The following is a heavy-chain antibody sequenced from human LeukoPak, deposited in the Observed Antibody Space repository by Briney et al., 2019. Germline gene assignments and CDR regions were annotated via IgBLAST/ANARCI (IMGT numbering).Heavy chain of an antibody. J-gene: IGHJ5*02. D-gene: IGHD3-10*01. V-gene: IGHV4-34*01. CDR1: GGSFSGYY. Sequence: SETLSLTCAVYGGSFSGYYWSWIRQPPGKGLEWIGEINHSGGTNYNPSLKSRVTISVDTSKNQFSLKLSSVTAADTAVYYCARVARLLLWFGELSYNWFDPWGQGTLVTVSS. CDR2: INHSGGT. CDR3: ARVARLLLWFGELSYNWFDP.